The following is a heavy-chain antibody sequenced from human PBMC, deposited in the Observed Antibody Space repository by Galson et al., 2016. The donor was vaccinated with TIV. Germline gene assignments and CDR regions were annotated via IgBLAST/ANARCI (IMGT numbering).Heavy chain of an antibody. CDR3: ALVMTPTSVDY. CDR2: IIPILGMT. D-gene: IGHD3-16*01. J-gene: IGHJ4*02. CDR1: GGTFRSRS. V-gene: IGHV1-69*02. Sequence: SVKVSCKASGGTFRSRSVTWVRQAPGQGLEWMGRIIPILGMTNYAQKFQGRLTITADRSTDTAYMELSSLRSADTAFYYCALVMTPTSVDYWGQGTLVTVSS.